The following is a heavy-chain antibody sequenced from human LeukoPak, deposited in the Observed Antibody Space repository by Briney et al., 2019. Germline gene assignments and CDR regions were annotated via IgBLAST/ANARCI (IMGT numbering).Heavy chain of an antibody. J-gene: IGHJ4*02. D-gene: IGHD4-17*01. CDR2: IYFTGNT. CDR1: GGSISGFY. V-gene: IGHV4-59*01. Sequence: SETLSLTCTVSGGSISGFYWSWIRQPPGKGLEWIGYIYFTGNTNYNPSLESRVSISIDTSKNQLSLKLTSLTAADTAVYYYACIYGADYWGQGTLVTVSS. CDR3: ACIYGADY.